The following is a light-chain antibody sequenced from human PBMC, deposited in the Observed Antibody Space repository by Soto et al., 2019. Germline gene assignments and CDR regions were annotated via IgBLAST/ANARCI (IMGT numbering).Light chain of an antibody. Sequence: VLTQSPGTLSLSPGERATLSCRASQSVSSSYLAWYQQKPGQAPRLLIYGASSRATGIPDRFSGSGSGTDFTLTISRLEPEDFAVYYCQQYGSSWTFGQGTKVDIK. V-gene: IGKV3-20*01. CDR1: QSVSSSY. J-gene: IGKJ1*01. CDR3: QQYGSSWT. CDR2: GAS.